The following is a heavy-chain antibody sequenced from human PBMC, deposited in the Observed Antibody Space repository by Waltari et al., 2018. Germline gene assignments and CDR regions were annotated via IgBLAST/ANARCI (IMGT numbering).Heavy chain of an antibody. D-gene: IGHD4-4*01. Sequence: GGGVVQPGRSLRLSCAASGFTFSSYAMHWVRQAPGKGLEWVAVISYDGSNKYYADSVKGRFTISRDNSKNTLYLQMNSLRAEDTAVYYCAGDWGYSNYVVYYFDYWGQGTLVTVSS. V-gene: IGHV3-30-3*01. J-gene: IGHJ4*02. CDR3: AGDWGYSNYVVYYFDY. CDR2: ISYDGSNK. CDR1: GFTFSSYA.